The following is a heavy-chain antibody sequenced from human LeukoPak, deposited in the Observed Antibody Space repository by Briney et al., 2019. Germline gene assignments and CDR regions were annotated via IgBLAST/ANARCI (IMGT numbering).Heavy chain of an antibody. D-gene: IGHD4-17*01. V-gene: IGHV1-18*01. CDR1: GYTFTSYG. J-gene: IGHJ4*02. CDR2: IATYNGNT. Sequence: GASVKVSCKASGYTFTSYGISWVRQAPGQGPEWMGWIATYNGNTNYAQKFQGRVTMTTDTSTSTVFMELRSLRSDDTAVYYCARNGDYVVYYDYWGQGTLVTVSS. CDR3: ARNGDYVVYYDY.